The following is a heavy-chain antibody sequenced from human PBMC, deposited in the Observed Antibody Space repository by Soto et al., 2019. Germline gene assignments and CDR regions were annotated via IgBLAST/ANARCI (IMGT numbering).Heavy chain of an antibody. CDR3: AGRGYNNFNY. D-gene: IGHD2-15*01. V-gene: IGHV3-30-3*01. J-gene: IGHJ4*02. CDR1: GYSFSEYP. Sequence: GGSLRLSCARSGYSFSEYPMHWLRQAPGKGLDWVAVVSYEGSKQYYADSVRGRFTISRDNFKNKLYLQMDSLRPEDTAVYYRAGRGYNNFNYWGQGSQVTVSS. CDR2: VSYEGSKQ.